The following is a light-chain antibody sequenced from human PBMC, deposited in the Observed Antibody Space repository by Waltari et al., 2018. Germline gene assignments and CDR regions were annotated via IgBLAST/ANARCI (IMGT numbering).Light chain of an antibody. CDR2: DVI. J-gene: IGLJ2*01. Sequence: QSALTQPPPASGPPGPSVTIPSPVTARDVGGFRFVPWYQQHPGKAPRLIIYDVIKRPSGVPDRFSGSKSGNTASLTVSGLQPEDEADYFCCSFSGANNVLFGGGTKLTVL. CDR1: ARDVGGFRF. CDR3: CSFSGANNVL. V-gene: IGLV2-8*01.